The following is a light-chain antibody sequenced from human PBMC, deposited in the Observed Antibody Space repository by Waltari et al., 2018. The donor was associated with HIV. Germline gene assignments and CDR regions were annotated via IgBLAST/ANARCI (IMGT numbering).Light chain of an antibody. CDR3: SSHAGGNNVI. J-gene: IGLJ2*01. CDR2: EVS. Sequence: QSALAQPPSASVSPGQSVTISCTGTSSDVGGSSYVSWYQQHPGKTPKLMFYEVSKRPSGVPDRCAASKSGTGAPLTVSGIQAEDEADYSSSSHAGGNNVIFGGGTKLTVL. CDR1: SSDVGGSSY. V-gene: IGLV2-8*01.